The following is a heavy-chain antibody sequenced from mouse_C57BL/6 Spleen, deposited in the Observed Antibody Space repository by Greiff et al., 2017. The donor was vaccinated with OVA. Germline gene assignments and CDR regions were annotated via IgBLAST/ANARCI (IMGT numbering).Heavy chain of an antibody. Sequence: EVQRVESGAELVRPGSSVKMSCKTSGYTFTSYGINWVKQRPGQGLEWIGYIYIGNGYTEYNEKFKGKATLTSDTSSSTAYMQLSSLTSEDSAIYFCARSPTYYYGSSYMYFDVWGTGTTVTVSS. CDR2: IYIGNGYT. V-gene: IGHV1-58*01. D-gene: IGHD1-1*01. J-gene: IGHJ1*03. CDR1: GYTFTSYG. CDR3: ARSPTYYYGSSYMYFDV.